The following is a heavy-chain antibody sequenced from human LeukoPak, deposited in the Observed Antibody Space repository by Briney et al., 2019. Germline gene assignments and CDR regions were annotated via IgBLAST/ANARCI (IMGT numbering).Heavy chain of an antibody. CDR1: GFTVSSNY. CDR3: TKSGPPDPY. Sequence: PGGSLRLSCAASGFTVSSNYMSWVRQAPGKRLEWVSILYSGGRTYYGDSVEGRFTISRDNSRNTLFLQMNSLRAEDTAMYYCTKSGPPDPYWGQGTMVTVSS. J-gene: IGHJ3*01. CDR2: LYSGGRT. V-gene: IGHV3-53*01. D-gene: IGHD1-14*01.